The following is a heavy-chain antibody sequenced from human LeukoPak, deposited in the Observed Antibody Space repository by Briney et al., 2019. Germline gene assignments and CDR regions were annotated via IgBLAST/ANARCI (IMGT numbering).Heavy chain of an antibody. V-gene: IGHV4-34*01. J-gene: IGHJ3*02. CDR1: GGSFSEYY. D-gene: IGHD2-2*01. CDR3: ARVPTGRNVVAAAAKMGWNGAFDI. Sequence: PSETQSLTCAVYGGSFSEYYWSWIRQSPGKGLEWIAEISQSGSINYNPSLKSRVTISVDASKKQFSLKMSSVTAADAAMYYCARVPTGRNVVAAAAKMGWNGAFDIWGQGTMVTVSS. CDR2: ISQSGSI.